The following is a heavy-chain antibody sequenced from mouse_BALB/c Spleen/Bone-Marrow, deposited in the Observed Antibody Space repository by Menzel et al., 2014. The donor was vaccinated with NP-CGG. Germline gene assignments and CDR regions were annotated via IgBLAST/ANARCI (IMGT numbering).Heavy chain of an antibody. J-gene: IGHJ4*01. CDR3: ARSVIGYYYGSSSYAMDY. CDR1: GFTFSSLG. D-gene: IGHD1-1*01. CDR2: ISSGSSTI. Sequence: EVQGVESGGGLVQPGGSRKLSCAASGFTFSSLGMHWVRQAPEKGLEWVAYISSGSSTIYYADTVKGRFTISRDNPKNTLFLQMTSLRSEDTAMYYCARSVIGYYYGSSSYAMDYWGQGTSVTVSS. V-gene: IGHV5-17*02.